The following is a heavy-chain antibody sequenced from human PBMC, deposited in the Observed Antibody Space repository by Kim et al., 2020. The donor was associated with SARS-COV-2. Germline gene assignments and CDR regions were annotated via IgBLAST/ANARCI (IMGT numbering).Heavy chain of an antibody. V-gene: IGHV3-23*01. Sequence: GGSLRLSCAASGFTFSSYAMSWVRQAPGKGLEWVSAISGSGGSTYYADSVKGRFTISRDNSKNTLYLQMNSLRAEDTAVYYCAKGRGSGSYRRVHRFDPWGQGTLVTVSS. D-gene: IGHD3-10*01. CDR2: ISGSGGST. CDR1: GFTFSSYA. J-gene: IGHJ5*02. CDR3: AKGRGSGSYRRVHRFDP.